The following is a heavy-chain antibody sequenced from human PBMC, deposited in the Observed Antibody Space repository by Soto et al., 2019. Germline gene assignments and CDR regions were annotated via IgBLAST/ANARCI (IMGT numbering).Heavy chain of an antibody. Sequence: GASVKVSCKASGYTFIGYYIHWVRQAPGQGLEWMGWINPNSGGTNYAQKIQGRVTMTRDTSISTAYMELSRLRSDDTAVYYCARVTGEWLRLPLGYWGQGTLVTVSS. CDR2: INPNSGGT. J-gene: IGHJ4*02. CDR1: GYTFIGYY. V-gene: IGHV1-2*02. CDR3: ARVTGEWLRLPLGY. D-gene: IGHD5-12*01.